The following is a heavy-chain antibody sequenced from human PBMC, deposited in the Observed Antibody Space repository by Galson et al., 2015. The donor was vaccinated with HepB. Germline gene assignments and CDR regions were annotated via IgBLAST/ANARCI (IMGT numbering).Heavy chain of an antibody. J-gene: IGHJ4*02. Sequence: SLRLSCAASGFTFSSYSMNWVRQAPGKGLEWVSSISSSSSYIYYADSVKGRFTISRDNAKNSLYLQMNSLRAEDTAVYYCARAGPYSSVREDYWGQGTLVTVSS. CDR3: ARAGPYSSVREDY. D-gene: IGHD6-19*01. CDR2: ISSSSSYI. CDR1: GFTFSSYS. V-gene: IGHV3-21*01.